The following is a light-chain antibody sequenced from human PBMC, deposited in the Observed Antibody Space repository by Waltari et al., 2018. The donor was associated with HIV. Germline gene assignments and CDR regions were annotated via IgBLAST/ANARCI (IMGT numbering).Light chain of an antibody. CDR2: AGP. V-gene: IGKV1-39*01. CDR3: QQSYGSPCT. CDR1: QSISSY. Sequence: DIRVTQSPSSLSASVGVRVTITCRASQSISSYLNWYQQKQRTAPQPLLSAGPSLRSGVPSKGSGNGSETDFALTISSLQPEDFATYYCQQSYGSPCTLGPGSKLHRK. J-gene: IGKJ3*01.